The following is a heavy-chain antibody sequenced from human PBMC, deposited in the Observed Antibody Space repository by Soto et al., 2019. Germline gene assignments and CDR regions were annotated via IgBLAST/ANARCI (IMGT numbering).Heavy chain of an antibody. CDR1: GDSVSSNSAA. CDR3: AGTTSHQWYYMDV. D-gene: IGHD1-7*01. V-gene: IGHV6-1*01. Sequence: SQTLSLTCAISGDSVSSNSAAWNSMRLSPSRGLEWLARTYYRSRWYNDYAVSVRSRITVNPDTSKNQFSLQLTSVTPEDTAVYYCAGTTSHQWYYMDVWGKGTTVTVSS. J-gene: IGHJ6*03. CDR2: TYYRSRWYN.